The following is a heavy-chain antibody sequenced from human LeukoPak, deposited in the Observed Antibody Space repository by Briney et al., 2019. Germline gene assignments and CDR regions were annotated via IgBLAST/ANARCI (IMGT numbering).Heavy chain of an antibody. Sequence: PGRSLRLSCAASGFTFSSYAMHWVRQAPGKGLEWVAVISYDGSNKYYADSVKGRFTVSRDNSKNTLYLQMNSLRAEDTAVYYCARKRAPCCYGDCYSGSFDYWGQGTLVTVSS. CDR2: ISYDGSNK. CDR1: GFTFSSYA. J-gene: IGHJ4*02. D-gene: IGHD2-21*02. V-gene: IGHV3-30-3*01. CDR3: ARKRAPCCYGDCYSGSFDY.